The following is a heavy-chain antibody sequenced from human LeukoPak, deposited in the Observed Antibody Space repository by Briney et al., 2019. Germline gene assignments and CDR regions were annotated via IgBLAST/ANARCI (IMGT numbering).Heavy chain of an antibody. CDR3: ATRSGRY. Sequence: ETLSLTCTVSGGSISSSSYYWGWIRQPPGKGLEWIGSIYYSGITYYNPSLKSRVTISVDTSKNQFSLKLSSVTAADTAVYYCATRSGRYWGQGTLVTVSS. D-gene: IGHD1-14*01. V-gene: IGHV4-39*01. CDR1: GGSISSSSYY. CDR2: IYYSGIT. J-gene: IGHJ4*02.